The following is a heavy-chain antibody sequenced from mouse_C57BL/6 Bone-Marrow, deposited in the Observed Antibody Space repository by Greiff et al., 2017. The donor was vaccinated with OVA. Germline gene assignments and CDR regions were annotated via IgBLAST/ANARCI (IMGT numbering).Heavy chain of an antibody. CDR2: IDPSDSYT. D-gene: IGHD4-1*01. CDR3: ARGNGDGRFAY. V-gene: IGHV1-50*01. CDR1: GYTFTSYW. J-gene: IGHJ3*01. Sequence: QVQLKQPGAELVKPGASVKLSCKASGYTFTSYWMQWVKQRPGQGLEWIGEIDPSDSYTNYNQKFKGKATLTVDTSSSTAYMQLSSLTAEDSAVDYCARGNGDGRFAYWGQGTRVTVSA.